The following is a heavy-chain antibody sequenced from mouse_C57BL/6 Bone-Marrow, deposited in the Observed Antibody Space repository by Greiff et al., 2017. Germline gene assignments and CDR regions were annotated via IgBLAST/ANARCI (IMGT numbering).Heavy chain of an antibody. CDR2: IDPANGNT. CDR3: ARVSSSKEYFDV. D-gene: IGHD1-1*01. Sequence: EVQLQQSVAELVRPGASVKLSCTASGFNIKNTYMHWVKQRPEQGLEWIGRIDPANGNTKYAPKFQGKATITADTSSHTAYLQLSSLTSEDTAIDFCARVSSSKEYFDVWGTGTTVTVSS. V-gene: IGHV14-3*01. CDR1: GFNIKNTY. J-gene: IGHJ1*03.